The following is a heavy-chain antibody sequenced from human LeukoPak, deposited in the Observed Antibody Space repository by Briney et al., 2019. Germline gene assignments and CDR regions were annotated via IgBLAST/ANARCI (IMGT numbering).Heavy chain of an antibody. CDR3: TTDVSSGFLGFDY. V-gene: IGHV3-15*01. CDR1: GFTFSSYA. J-gene: IGHJ4*02. D-gene: IGHD3-22*01. CDR2: IKSKTDGGTT. Sequence: GGSLRLSCAASGFTFSSYAMSWVRQAPGKGLEWVGRIKSKTDGGTTDYAAPVKGRFTISRDDSKNTLYLQMNSLKTEDTAVYYCTTDVSSGFLGFDYWGQGTLVTVSS.